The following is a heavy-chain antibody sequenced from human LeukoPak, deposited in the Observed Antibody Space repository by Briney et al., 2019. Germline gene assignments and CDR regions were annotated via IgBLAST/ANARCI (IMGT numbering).Heavy chain of an antibody. Sequence: GASVKVSCKASGGTFISYAISWVRQAPGQGLGWMGGIIPIFGTANYAQKFQGRVTITADESTSTAYMELSSLRSEDTAVYYCARGAGGYDSSGYLYWGQGTLVTVSS. CDR2: IIPIFGTA. V-gene: IGHV1-69*13. CDR1: GGTFISYA. D-gene: IGHD3-22*01. CDR3: ARGAGGYDSSGYLY. J-gene: IGHJ4*02.